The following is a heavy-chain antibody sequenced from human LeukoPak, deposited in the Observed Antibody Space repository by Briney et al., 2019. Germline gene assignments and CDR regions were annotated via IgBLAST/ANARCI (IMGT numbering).Heavy chain of an antibody. J-gene: IGHJ5*02. V-gene: IGHV1-2*02. D-gene: IGHD4-17*01. CDR2: INPNSGGT. Sequence: GASVKVSCKASGYTFTGYYMHWVRQAPGQGLEWMGWINPNSGGTNYAQKFQGRVTMTRDTSISTAYMGLSRLRSDDTAVYYCARDFRAGDYRNWFDPWGQGTLVTVSS. CDR3: ARDFRAGDYRNWFDP. CDR1: GYTFTGYY.